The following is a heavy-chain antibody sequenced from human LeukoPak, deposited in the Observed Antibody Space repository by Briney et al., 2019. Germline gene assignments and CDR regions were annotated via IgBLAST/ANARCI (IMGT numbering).Heavy chain of an antibody. CDR3: ARGSGWRSNFYYYMDV. D-gene: IGHD6-19*01. J-gene: IGHJ6*03. CDR1: GYSFTSSD. V-gene: IGHV1-8*03. CDR2: MNPNNGNT. Sequence: ASVKVSCKASGYSFTSSDINWVRQAPGQGLEWMGWMNPNNGNTEYAQKSQGRLTITNNTATFTAYMELSSLTAEDTAIYYCARGSGWRSNFYYYMDVWGKGTTVTVSS.